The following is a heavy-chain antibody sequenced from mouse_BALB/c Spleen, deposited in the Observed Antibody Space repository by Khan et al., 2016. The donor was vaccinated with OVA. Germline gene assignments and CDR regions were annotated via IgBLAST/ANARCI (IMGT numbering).Heavy chain of an antibody. V-gene: IGHV1-87*01. CDR1: GYSFTNYW. D-gene: IGHD1-1*01. CDR3: ARGGITTGYFAY. CDR2: TYPGNGDT. Sequence: QVQLQQSGAELARPGASVKLSCKASGYSFTNYWMQWVKQRPGQGLEWIGTTYPGNGDTRYTQNFKGKATLTAEKSYNTAYRQLSSLESEDSAVYYCARGGITTGYFAYWCLGPTLTVSS. J-gene: IGHJ2*01.